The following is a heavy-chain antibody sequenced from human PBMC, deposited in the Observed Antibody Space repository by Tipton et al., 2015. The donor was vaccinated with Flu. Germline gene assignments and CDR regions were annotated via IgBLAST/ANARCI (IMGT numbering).Heavy chain of an antibody. CDR2: IYGSGGT. CDR3: ARGTTWGSFEH. D-gene: IGHD7-27*01. Sequence: TLSLTCTVSLYSLTIDYWNWIRQPAGKGLEWLGRIYGSGGTHYNPSLQGRITLSIDTARNQFSLILDSVTGADTAVYYCARGTTWGSFEHWGPGALVTVSS. V-gene: IGHV4-4*07. J-gene: IGHJ4*02. CDR1: LYSLTIDY.